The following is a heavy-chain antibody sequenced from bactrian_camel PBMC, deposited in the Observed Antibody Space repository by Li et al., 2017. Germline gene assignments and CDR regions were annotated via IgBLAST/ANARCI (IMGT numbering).Heavy chain of an antibody. CDR2: ISSGGGTT. Sequence: QLVESGGGLVQPGGSLRLSCAPSGFTFSSYWMYWVRQAPGKGLEWVSGISSGGGTTYYADSVKGRFTISRDNAKNTVYLHMNSLKPDDTALYYCASHGVEGVGYWGQGTQVTVS. CDR1: GFTFSSYW. D-gene: IGHD1*01. CDR3: ASHGVEGVGY. J-gene: IGHJ6*01. V-gene: IGHV3S25*01.